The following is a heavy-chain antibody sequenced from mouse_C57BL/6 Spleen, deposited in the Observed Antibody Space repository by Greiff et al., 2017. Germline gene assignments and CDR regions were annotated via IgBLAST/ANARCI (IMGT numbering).Heavy chain of an antibody. D-gene: IGHD1-2*01. CDR2: IDPETGGT. J-gene: IGHJ4*01. CDR1: GYTFTDYE. V-gene: IGHV1-15*01. CDR3: TKHNYEDAMDY. Sequence: LQESGAELVRPGASVTLSCKASGYTFTDYEMHWVKQTPVHGLEWIGAIDPETGGTAYNQKFKGKAILTADKSFSTAYMELRSLTSEDSAVYYCTKHNYEDAMDYWGQGTSVTVSS.